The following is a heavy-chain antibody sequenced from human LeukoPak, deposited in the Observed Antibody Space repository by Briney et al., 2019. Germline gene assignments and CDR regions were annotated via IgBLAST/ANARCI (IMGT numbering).Heavy chain of an antibody. D-gene: IGHD6-6*01. CDR1: GGSISSYY. CDR2: IYYSGST. V-gene: IGHV4-59*12. CDR3: ARLYIGVYSRSTNYNWFDP. Sequence: SETLSLTCTVSGGSISSYYWSWIRQPPGKGLEWIGYIYYSGSTNYNPSLKSRVTISVDTSKNQFSLNLTSVTAADTAVYYCARLYIGVYSRSTNYNWFDPWAREPWSPSPQ. J-gene: IGHJ5*02.